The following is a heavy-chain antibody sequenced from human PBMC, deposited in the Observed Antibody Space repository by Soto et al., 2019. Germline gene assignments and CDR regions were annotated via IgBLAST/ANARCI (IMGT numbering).Heavy chain of an antibody. D-gene: IGHD3-10*01. CDR3: ARWSKDSYPGSRIFDF. V-gene: IGHV3-23*01. CDR1: GFTSGSRA. Sequence: PGGSLRLSCVASGFTSGSRAISWVRQAPGEGLGWVSTITDTGGDTKYADSVRGRFTISRDNSKNTLYLQMSSLRAAGPAVYDCARWSKDSYPGSRIFDFWGRGTLVTVSS. J-gene: IGHJ4*02. CDR2: ITDTGGDT.